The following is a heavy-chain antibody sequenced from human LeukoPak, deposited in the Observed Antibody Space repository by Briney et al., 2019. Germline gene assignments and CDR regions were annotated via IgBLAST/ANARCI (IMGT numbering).Heavy chain of an antibody. CDR3: AREVRAAAGMGYFDY. CDR1: GFIFSSYA. Sequence: GGSLRLSCVASGFIFSSYAMTWVRQTPGKGLEWVAVISYDGSNKYYADSVKGRFTISRDNSKNTLYLQMNSLRAEDTAVYYCAREVRAAAGMGYFDYWGQGTLVTVSS. J-gene: IGHJ4*02. V-gene: IGHV3-30-3*01. D-gene: IGHD6-13*01. CDR2: ISYDGSNK.